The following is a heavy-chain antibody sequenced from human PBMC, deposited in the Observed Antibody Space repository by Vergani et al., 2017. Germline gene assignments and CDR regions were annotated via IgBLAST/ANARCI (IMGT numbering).Heavy chain of an antibody. CDR1: GFTLSNYD. J-gene: IGHJ4*02. Sequence: QVQLVESGGGVVQRGGSLRLSCATSGFTLSNYDMQWIRQGPGKGLEFVAFIQFDGSNQYYADTGKGRFTLSRDFSKNTLYRQMNSLRTDDTVTYYCAKHFRGWGIDYWGQGTQVIVSS. D-gene: IGHD3-16*01. CDR3: AKHFRGWGIDY. V-gene: IGHV3-30*02. CDR2: IQFDGSNQ.